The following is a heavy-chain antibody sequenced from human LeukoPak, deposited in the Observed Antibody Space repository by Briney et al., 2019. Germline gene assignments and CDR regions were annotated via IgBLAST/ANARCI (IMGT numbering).Heavy chain of an antibody. CDR1: GFTLSTNA. CDR3: AKDVGKWESLHFFDY. J-gene: IGHJ4*02. CDR2: ISGSGAST. V-gene: IGHV3-23*01. D-gene: IGHD1-26*01. Sequence: QPGGSLRLSCLTSGFTLSTNAMSWVRQAPGKGLEWISGISGSGASTHYADSVKGRFTISRDNSRNTLYLQMNSLRGDDTAVYYCAKDVGKWESLHFFDYWGQGTLVTVSS.